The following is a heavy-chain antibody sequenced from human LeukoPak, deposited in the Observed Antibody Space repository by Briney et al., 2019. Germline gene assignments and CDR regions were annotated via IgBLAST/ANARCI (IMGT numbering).Heavy chain of an antibody. J-gene: IGHJ4*02. D-gene: IGHD6-6*01. CDR2: ISSSSSYI. CDR3: ARDRNMATRLWTPTDY. CDR1: GFTFSSYS. V-gene: IGHV3-21*01. Sequence: GRSLRLSCAASGFTFSSYSMNWVRQAPGKGLEWVSSISSSSSYIYYADSVKGRFTISRDNARNSLYLQMNSLRAEDTAVYYCARDRNMATRLWTPTDYWGQGTLVTVSS.